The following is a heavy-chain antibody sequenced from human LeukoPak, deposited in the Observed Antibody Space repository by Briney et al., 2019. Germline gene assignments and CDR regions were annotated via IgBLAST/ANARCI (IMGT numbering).Heavy chain of an antibody. CDR1: GGSISSYY. J-gene: IGHJ4*02. D-gene: IGHD6-13*01. Sequence: SETLSLTCTVSGGSISSYYWSWIRQPPGKGLEWIGYIYYSGSTNYNPSLKSRVTISVDTSKNQFSLKLSSVTAADTAVYYCAGGLIAAAGIYWGQGTLVTVSS. CDR3: AGGLIAAAGIY. V-gene: IGHV4-59*01. CDR2: IYYSGST.